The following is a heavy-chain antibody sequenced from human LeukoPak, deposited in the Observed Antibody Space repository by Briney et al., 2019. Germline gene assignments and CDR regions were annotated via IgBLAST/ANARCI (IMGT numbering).Heavy chain of an antibody. D-gene: IGHD2-2*01. V-gene: IGHV1-18*01. J-gene: IGHJ3*02. CDR2: ISAYNGNT. Sequence: ASVKVSCKASGYTFTSYGISWVRQAPGQGLEWMGWISAYNGNTNYAQKLQGRVTMTTDTSTSTAYMELRSLRSEDTAVYYCARVLGLGENQLPRSEYAFDIWGQGTMVTVSS. CDR1: GYTFTSYG. CDR3: ARVLGLGENQLPRSEYAFDI.